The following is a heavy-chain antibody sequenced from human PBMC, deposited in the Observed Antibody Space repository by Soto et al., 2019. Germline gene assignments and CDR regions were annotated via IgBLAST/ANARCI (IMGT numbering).Heavy chain of an antibody. Sequence: QVQLVESGGGVVQPGRSLRLSCAASGFTFSSYAMHWVRQAPGKGLEWVAVISYDGSNKYYADSVKGRFTISRDNSKNTLYLQRNSLRAEGTAVYYCASAPPTVVTPYYFDYWGQGTLVTVSS. CDR2: ISYDGSNK. CDR3: ASAPPTVVTPYYFDY. V-gene: IGHV3-30-3*01. J-gene: IGHJ4*02. D-gene: IGHD4-17*01. CDR1: GFTFSSYA.